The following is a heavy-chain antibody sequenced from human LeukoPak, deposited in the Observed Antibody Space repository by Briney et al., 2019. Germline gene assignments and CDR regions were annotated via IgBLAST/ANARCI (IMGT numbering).Heavy chain of an antibody. V-gene: IGHV4-31*03. CDR3: ARLDYYDSSGYYS. Sequence: PSETLSLTCTVSGGSISSGGYYWSWIRQHPGKGLEWIGYIYYSGSTYYNPSLKSRVTISVDTSKNQFSLKLSSATAADTAVYYCARLDYYDSSGYYSWGQGTLVTVSS. D-gene: IGHD3-22*01. J-gene: IGHJ4*02. CDR2: IYYSGST. CDR1: GGSISSGGYY.